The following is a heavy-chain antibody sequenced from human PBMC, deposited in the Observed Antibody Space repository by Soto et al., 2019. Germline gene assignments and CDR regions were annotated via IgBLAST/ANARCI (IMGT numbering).Heavy chain of an antibody. CDR1: GGSISSYY. D-gene: IGHD2-8*01. CDR2: IYYSGST. CDR3: AREITYCANGVCSASSWFDP. V-gene: IGHV4-59*01. J-gene: IGHJ5*02. Sequence: PSETLSLTCTVSGGSISSYYWSWIRQPPGKGLEWLGYIYYSGSTNYNPSLKSRVTISLDTSKNQFSLNLSSVTAADTAVYYCAREITYCANGVCSASSWFDPWGQGTLVTVSS.